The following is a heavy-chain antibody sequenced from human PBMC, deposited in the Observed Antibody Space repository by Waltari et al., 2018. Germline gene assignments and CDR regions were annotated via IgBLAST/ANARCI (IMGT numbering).Heavy chain of an antibody. CDR3: ARTLAENYYDRVIDP. J-gene: IGHJ5*02. CDR1: GGSISSYY. V-gene: IGHV4-59*01. Sequence: QVQLQESGPGLVKPSETLSLTCTVSGGSISSYYWSWIRQPPGKGLEWIGYIYYSGSTNYNPSLKSRVTISVDTSKNQFSLKLSSVTAADTAVYYCARTLAENYYDRVIDPWGQGTLVTVSS. D-gene: IGHD3-22*01. CDR2: IYYSGST.